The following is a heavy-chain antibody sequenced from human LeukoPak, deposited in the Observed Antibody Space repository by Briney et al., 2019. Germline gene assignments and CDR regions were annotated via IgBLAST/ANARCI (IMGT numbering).Heavy chain of an antibody. Sequence: ASVKVSCKASGYTFTGYYMHWVRQAPGQGLEWMGWINPNSGGTNYAQKFQGRVTMTRDTSISTAYMELSRLRSDDTAVYYCARVQGYYGSGSPSDYWGQGTLVTVSS. CDR2: INPNSGGT. V-gene: IGHV1-2*02. CDR1: GYTFTGYY. J-gene: IGHJ4*02. D-gene: IGHD3-10*01. CDR3: ARVQGYYGSGSPSDY.